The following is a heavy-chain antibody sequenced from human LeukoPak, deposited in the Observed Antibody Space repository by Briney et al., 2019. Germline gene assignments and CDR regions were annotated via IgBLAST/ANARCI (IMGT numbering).Heavy chain of an antibody. V-gene: IGHV3-9*01. Sequence: GGSLRLSCAASGFTFDDYAMHWVRQAPGKGLEWVSGISWNSGSKGYADSVKGRFTISRDNAKNSLYLQMNSLRAEDTALYYCAKSIGDSPLTDYWGQGTLVTVSS. CDR3: AKSIGDSPLTDY. CDR2: ISWNSGSK. CDR1: GFTFDDYA. J-gene: IGHJ4*02. D-gene: IGHD4-17*01.